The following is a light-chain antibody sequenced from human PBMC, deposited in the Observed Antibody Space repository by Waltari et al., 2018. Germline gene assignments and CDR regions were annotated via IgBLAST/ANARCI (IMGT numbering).Light chain of an antibody. Sequence: WYQQKACQSPALVIDRESKRPSGIPERFSGSNSGNTATLTISGTQALDEADYYCQAWDSSRGYVFGTGTKVTVL. J-gene: IGLJ1*01. V-gene: IGLV3-1*01. CDR2: RES. CDR3: QAWDSSRGYV.